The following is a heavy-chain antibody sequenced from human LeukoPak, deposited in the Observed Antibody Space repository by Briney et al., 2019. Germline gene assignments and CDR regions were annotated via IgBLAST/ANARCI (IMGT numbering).Heavy chain of an antibody. CDR2: IYHSGRT. J-gene: IGHJ3*02. CDR3: ARGNGDYVNYAFDI. D-gene: IGHD4-17*01. V-gene: IGHV4-30-2*01. Sequence: PSQTLSLTCAVSGGSISSGGYSWSWIRQPPGKGLEWIGYIYHSGRTYYNPALKSRGTISVDRSKNQFSLKLSSVTAADTAVYYCARGNGDYVNYAFDIWGQGTMVTVSS. CDR1: GGSISSGGYS.